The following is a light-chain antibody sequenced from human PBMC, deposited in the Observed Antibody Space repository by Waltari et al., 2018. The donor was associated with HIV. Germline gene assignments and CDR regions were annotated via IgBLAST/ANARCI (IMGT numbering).Light chain of an antibody. CDR2: DVS. Sequence: QSALTQPASVSGSPGQSITISCTGTSSDVGGYNYVSWYQPHPGKAPELMIYDVSNRPSGVSNRVSGSKSGNTASLTISGLQAEDEADYYCSSYASIITYVFGTGTKVTVL. CDR1: SSDVGGYNY. J-gene: IGLJ1*01. CDR3: SSYASIITYV. V-gene: IGLV2-14*03.